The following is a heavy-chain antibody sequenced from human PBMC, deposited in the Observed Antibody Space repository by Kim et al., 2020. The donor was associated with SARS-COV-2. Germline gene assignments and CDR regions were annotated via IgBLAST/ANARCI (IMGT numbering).Heavy chain of an antibody. D-gene: IGHD3-16*01. CDR2: IRSRTDGGTT. V-gene: IGHV3-15*01. Sequence: GGSLRLSCAASGFSFRKVWLSWVRQAPGKGLEWVGRIRSRTDGGTTDYAAPVSDSFIISRDDSTNTLYLQMNSLKTEATAVYHCTTDFERIGGLGDGETWEPGSRGGQGNPVTGS. J-gene: IGHJ4*02. CDR1: GFSFRKVW. CDR3: TTDFERIGGLGDGETWEPGSR.